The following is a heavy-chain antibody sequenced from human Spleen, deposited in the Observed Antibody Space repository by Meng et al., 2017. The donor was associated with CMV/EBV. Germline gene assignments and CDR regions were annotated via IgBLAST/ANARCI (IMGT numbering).Heavy chain of an antibody. CDR2: ISGSGGST. D-gene: IGHD5-18*01. J-gene: IGHJ4*02. Sequence: CAASGFTFSSYAMSWVRQAPGKGLEWVSAISGSGGSTYYADSVKGRFTISRDNSKNTLYLQMNSLRAEDTAVYYCAKADSYDVGGDYWGQGTLVTVSS. CDR3: AKADSYDVGGDY. V-gene: IGHV3-23*01. CDR1: GFTFSSYA.